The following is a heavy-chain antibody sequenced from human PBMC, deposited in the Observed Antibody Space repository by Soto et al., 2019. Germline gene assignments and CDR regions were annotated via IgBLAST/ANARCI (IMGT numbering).Heavy chain of an antibody. CDR1: GGSISSGGYY. D-gene: IGHD2-2*01. CDR3: ARDRSRTPTWFDP. V-gene: IGHV4-31*03. Sequence: PSETLSLTCTVSGGSISSGGYYWSWIRQHPGKGLEWIGYIYYSGSTYYNPSLKSRVTISVDTSKNQFSLKLSSVTAADTAVYYCARDRSRTPTWFDPWGQGTLVTVSS. CDR2: IYYSGST. J-gene: IGHJ5*02.